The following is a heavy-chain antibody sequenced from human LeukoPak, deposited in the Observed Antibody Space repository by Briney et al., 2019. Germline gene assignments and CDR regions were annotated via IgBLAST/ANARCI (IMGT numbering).Heavy chain of an antibody. V-gene: IGHV1-18*01. CDR1: GYTFTSYG. CDR2: ISAYNGNT. D-gene: IGHD3-3*02. CDR3: ARDYPGSFLEWLLPLDY. Sequence: GASVKVSCKASGYTFTSYGISWVRQAPGQGLEWMGWISAYNGNTNYAQKLQGRVTMTTDTSTSTAYMELRSLRSDDTAVYYCARDYPGSFLEWLLPLDYWGQGTLVTVSS. J-gene: IGHJ4*02.